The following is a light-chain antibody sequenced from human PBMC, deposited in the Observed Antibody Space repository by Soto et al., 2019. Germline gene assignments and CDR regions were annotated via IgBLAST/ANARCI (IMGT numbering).Light chain of an antibody. CDR2: GAS. J-gene: IGKJ5*01. V-gene: IGKV3D-7*01. CDR1: QSVSNNY. Sequence: EIVLTQSPGTLSLSPGERATLSCRASQSVSNNYLAWYQQKPGQAPRLLIYGASTRASGIPARFSGSGRGSGTDFTLTISSLQPEDFAVYYCQQDYNLPITFGQGTRLEI. CDR3: QQDYNLPIT.